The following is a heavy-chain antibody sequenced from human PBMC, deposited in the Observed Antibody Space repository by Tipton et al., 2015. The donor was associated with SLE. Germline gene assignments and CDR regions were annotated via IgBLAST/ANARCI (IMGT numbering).Heavy chain of an antibody. J-gene: IGHJ6*02. V-gene: IGHV4-39*01. CDR2: IFYSGST. CDR1: GGSISSSSYY. CDR3: ARGPDGDYHYYYYGMDV. D-gene: IGHD4-17*01. Sequence: TLSLTCTVSGGSISSSSYYWGWIRQPPGKGLEWIGSIFYSGSTNNNPSLKSRVTISVDTSKNQFSLKVSSVSAADTAVYYCARGPDGDYHYYYYGMDVWGQGTTVTVSS.